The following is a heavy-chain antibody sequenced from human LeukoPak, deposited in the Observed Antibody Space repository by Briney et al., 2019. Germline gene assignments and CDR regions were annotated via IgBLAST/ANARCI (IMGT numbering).Heavy chain of an antibody. CDR3: ARGTYYYDSSGYYY. J-gene: IGHJ4*02. CDR1: GFTFSSYA. V-gene: IGHV3-30*04. D-gene: IGHD3-22*01. Sequence: TGGSLRLSCAASGFTFSSYAMHWVRQAPGKGLEWVAVISYDGSTKYYADSVKGRFTISRDNSKNTLYLQMNSLRAEDTAVYYCARGTYYYDSSGYYYWGQGTLVTVSS. CDR2: ISYDGSTK.